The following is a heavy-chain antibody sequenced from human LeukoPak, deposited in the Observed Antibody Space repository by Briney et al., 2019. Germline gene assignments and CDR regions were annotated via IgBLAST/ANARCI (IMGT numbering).Heavy chain of an antibody. D-gene: IGHD3-10*01. Sequence: PSETLSLTCTVSGGSISSSSYYWGWLRQPPGKGLEWIGSIYYSGSTYYNPSLKSRVTISVDTSKNQFSLKLSSVTAADTAVYYCARQGILWFGESSDYWGQGTLVTVSS. CDR2: IYYSGST. CDR1: GGSISSSSYY. V-gene: IGHV4-39*01. J-gene: IGHJ4*02. CDR3: ARQGILWFGESSDY.